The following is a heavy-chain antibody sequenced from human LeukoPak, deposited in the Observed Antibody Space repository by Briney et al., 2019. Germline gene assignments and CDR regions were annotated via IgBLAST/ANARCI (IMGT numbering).Heavy chain of an antibody. CDR3: ARSRGASTKIDS. CDR1: GYTFTSYA. D-gene: IGHD2-2*01. J-gene: IGHJ4*02. V-gene: IGHV1-18*01. Sequence: ASVKVSCKASGYTFTSYAISWVRQAPGQGLEWMGWISSYNGNTNYPQRLQGRVTMTTDTSTSTAYMELRSLRSDDTAVYYRARSRGASTKIDSWGQGTLVTVSS. CDR2: ISSYNGNT.